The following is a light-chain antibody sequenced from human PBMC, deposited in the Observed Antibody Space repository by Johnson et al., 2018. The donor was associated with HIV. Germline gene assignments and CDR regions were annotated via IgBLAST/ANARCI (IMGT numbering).Light chain of an antibody. CDR2: DNN. CDR1: SSNIGNNY. V-gene: IGLV1-51*01. J-gene: IGLJ1*01. Sequence: QSVLTQPPSVSAAPGQKVTIPCSGSSSNIGNNYVSWYQQLPGTAPKLLIYDNNKRPSGIPDRFSGSKSGTSDTLGITGLQTGDEADYYCGTWDSSLSVGGVVGTVTKVTVL. CDR3: GTWDSSLSVGGV.